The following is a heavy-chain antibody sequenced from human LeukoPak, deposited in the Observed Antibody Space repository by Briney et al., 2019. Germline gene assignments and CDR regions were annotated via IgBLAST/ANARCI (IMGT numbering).Heavy chain of an antibody. V-gene: IGHV3-7*03. D-gene: IGHD4-17*01. CDR3: ARYGDYDTFQY. Sequence: PGGSLRLSCEASGFTFSRYWMSWVRQAPGKGLEWVANIKQDASEKRYVESVRGRFTISRDNAKNSLSLEMNSLRAEDTAAYYCARYGDYDTFQYWGQGTLVTVSS. J-gene: IGHJ4*02. CDR1: GFTFSRYW. CDR2: IKQDASEK.